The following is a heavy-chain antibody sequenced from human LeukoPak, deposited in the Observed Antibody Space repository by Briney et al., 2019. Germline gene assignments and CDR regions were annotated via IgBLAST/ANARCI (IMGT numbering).Heavy chain of an antibody. CDR3: ARLRRVATIRGVDY. V-gene: IGHV4-59*12. CDR2: TSYSGST. CDR1: GGSMSVYY. Sequence: SETLSLTCTVSGGSMSVYYWTWIRQPPGKGLEWIGYTSYSGSTNYNPSLKSRANISVDTSKNQFSLKLSSVTAADTAVYYCARLRRVATIRGVDYWGQGTLVTVSS. J-gene: IGHJ4*02. D-gene: IGHD5-12*01.